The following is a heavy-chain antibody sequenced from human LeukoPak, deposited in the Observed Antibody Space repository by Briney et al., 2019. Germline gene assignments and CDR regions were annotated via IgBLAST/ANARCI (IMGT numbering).Heavy chain of an antibody. CDR1: GFTFSSYG. J-gene: IGHJ5*02. D-gene: IGHD3-10*01. V-gene: IGHV3-7*03. Sequence: PGGSLGLSCAASGFTFSSYGMHWVRQAPGKGLEWVANIKQDGSEKYYVDSVKGRFTISRDNAKNSLYLQMNSLRAEDTAVYYCARGFGRPWGQGTLVTVSS. CDR3: ARGFGRP. CDR2: IKQDGSEK.